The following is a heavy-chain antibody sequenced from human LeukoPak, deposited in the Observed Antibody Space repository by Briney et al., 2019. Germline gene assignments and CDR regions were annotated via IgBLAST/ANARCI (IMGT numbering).Heavy chain of an antibody. CDR2: IYSSSST. CDR3: ARSESNSWYEFDY. V-gene: IGHV3-53*01. D-gene: IGHD6-13*01. J-gene: IGHJ4*02. Sequence: GGSLRLSCAASGFTVSSNSMSWVRQAPGKGLEWVSIIYSSSSTYYADSVKGRCTISRDNSKNTLFLQMNSLRAEDTAVYYCARSESNSWYEFDYWGQGTLVTVSS. CDR1: GFTVSSNS.